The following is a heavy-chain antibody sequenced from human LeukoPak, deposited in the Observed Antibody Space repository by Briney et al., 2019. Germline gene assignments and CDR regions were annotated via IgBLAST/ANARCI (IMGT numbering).Heavy chain of an antibody. Sequence: GGSLRLSCAAYGFTFSSYWMSWVRQAPGKGLEWVAYIKQDGSEKYYVDSVKGRFTISRDNAKNSLYLQMNSLRAEDTAVYYCETGYSSSWLFDYWGQGPLVTVSS. CDR2: IKQDGSEK. J-gene: IGHJ4*02. D-gene: IGHD6-13*01. V-gene: IGHV3-7*01. CDR3: ETGYSSSWLFDY. CDR1: GFTFSSYW.